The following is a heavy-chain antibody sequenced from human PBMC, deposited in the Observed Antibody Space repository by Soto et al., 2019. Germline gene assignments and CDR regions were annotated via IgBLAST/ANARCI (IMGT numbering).Heavy chain of an antibody. D-gene: IGHD5-12*01. CDR2: IYYSGST. Sequence: SETLSLTCTVSGGSISSGDYYWSWIRQPPGKGLEWIGYIYYSGSTYYNPSLKSRVTISVDTSKNQFSLKLSSVTAADTAVYYCARETQDGYNSAPFDPWGQGTLVTVSS. V-gene: IGHV4-30-4*01. CDR1: GGSISSGDYY. CDR3: ARETQDGYNSAPFDP. J-gene: IGHJ5*02.